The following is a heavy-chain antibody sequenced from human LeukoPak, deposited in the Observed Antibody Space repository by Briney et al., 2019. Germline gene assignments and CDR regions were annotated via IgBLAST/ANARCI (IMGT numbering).Heavy chain of an antibody. CDR2: IGSGADL. D-gene: IGHD3-16*01. CDR1: GFAFGVHA. V-gene: IGHV3-23*01. J-gene: IGHJ4*02. CDR3: AKDWTPHNRVYDCFDF. Sequence: GGSLRLSCAASGFAFGVHAMSWVRQAPGKGPEWVATIGSGADLFYAESVKGRFTISRDDPRNTLWLQMNGLRAEDTALYYCAKDWTPHNRVYDCFDFWGQGTQVTVSS.